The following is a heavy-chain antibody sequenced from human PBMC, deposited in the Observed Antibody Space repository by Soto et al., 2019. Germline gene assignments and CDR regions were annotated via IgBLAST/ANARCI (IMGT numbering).Heavy chain of an antibody. D-gene: IGHD3-3*01. CDR3: ATTIYDFWRGYYYYYGMDV. CDR2: IIPIFGTA. V-gene: IGHV1-69*01. J-gene: IGHJ6*02. CDR1: GGTFSSYA. Sequence: QVQLVQSGAEVKKPGSSVKVCCKASGGTFSSYAISWVRQAPGQGLEWMGGIIPIFGTANYAQKFQGRVTITADESTSTAYREPSRLTAEETAVYYCATTIYDFWRGYYYYYGMDVWSQVTKVTVSS.